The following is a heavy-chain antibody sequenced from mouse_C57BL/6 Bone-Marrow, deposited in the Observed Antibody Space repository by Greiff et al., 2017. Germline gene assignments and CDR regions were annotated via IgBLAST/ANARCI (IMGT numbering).Heavy chain of an antibody. D-gene: IGHD2-5*01. CDR2: IFPGSGST. Sequence: QVQLQQSGPELVRPGASVKISCTAPGYTFTRHWMQWVSQRPGQGLEWIGEIFPGSGSTYYNEKFKGNATLTVDTSSSTAYMQLSSLTSEDSAVYICAFYSNPYFDVWGTGTTVTVSS. CDR3: AFYSNPYFDV. J-gene: IGHJ1*03. CDR1: GYTFTRHW. V-gene: IGHV1-56*01.